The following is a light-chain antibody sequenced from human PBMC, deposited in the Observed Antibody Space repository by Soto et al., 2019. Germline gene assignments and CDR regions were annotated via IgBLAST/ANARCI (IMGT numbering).Light chain of an antibody. CDR1: SSNIGAGYD. CDR3: QSYDISLSVSVI. CDR2: GNS. J-gene: IGLJ2*01. Sequence: QSVLTQPPSVSGAPGQRVTISCTGSSSNIGAGYDVQWYQQLPGAAPKLLIFGNSNRPSGVPDRFSGSRSGTSASLAITGRQAEDEADYFCQSYDISLSVSVIFGGGTKLTVL. V-gene: IGLV1-40*01.